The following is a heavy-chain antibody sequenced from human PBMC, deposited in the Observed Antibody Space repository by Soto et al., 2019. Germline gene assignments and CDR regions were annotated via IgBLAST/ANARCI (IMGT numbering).Heavy chain of an antibody. CDR2: ISGSGGST. D-gene: IGHD6-19*01. CDR1: GFTFSSYA. CDR3: AKGLNVKKQGLDGSYMDV. Sequence: EVQLLESGGGLVQPGGSLRLSCAASGFTFSSYAMSWVRQAPGKGLEWVSAISGSGGSTYYADSVKGRFTISRDNSENTLYLQMNSLRAEDTAVYYCAKGLNVKKQGLDGSYMDVWGKGTTVTVSS. V-gene: IGHV3-23*01. J-gene: IGHJ6*03.